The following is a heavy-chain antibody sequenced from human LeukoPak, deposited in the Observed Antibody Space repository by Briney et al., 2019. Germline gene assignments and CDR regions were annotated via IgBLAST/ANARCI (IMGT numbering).Heavy chain of an antibody. J-gene: IGHJ6*02. Sequence: GGSLRLSCAASGFTFDDYAMHWVRQAPGKGLEWVSGISWNSGSIGYADSVKGRFTISRDSAKNSLYLQMNSLRAEDTALYYCAKVGATDYYYGMDVWGQGTTVTVSS. D-gene: IGHD1-26*01. V-gene: IGHV3-9*01. CDR1: GFTFDDYA. CDR2: ISWNSGSI. CDR3: AKVGATDYYYGMDV.